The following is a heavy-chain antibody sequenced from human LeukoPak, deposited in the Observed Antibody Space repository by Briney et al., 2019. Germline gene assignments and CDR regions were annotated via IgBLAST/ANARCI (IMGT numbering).Heavy chain of an antibody. CDR1: GYTFTGYY. Sequence: ASVKVSCKASGYTFTGYYMHWVRQAPGQGLEWMGWINPNSGGTNYAQKFQDRVTMTRDTSISTAYMELSRLRSDDTAVYYCAMGSGYYYGFDYWGQGTLVTVSS. CDR3: AMGSGYYYGFDY. CDR2: INPNSGGT. D-gene: IGHD3-22*01. J-gene: IGHJ4*02. V-gene: IGHV1-2*02.